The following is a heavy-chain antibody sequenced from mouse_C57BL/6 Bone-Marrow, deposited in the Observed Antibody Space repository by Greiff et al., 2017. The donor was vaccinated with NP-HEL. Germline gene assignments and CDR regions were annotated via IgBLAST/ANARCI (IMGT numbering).Heavy chain of an antibody. D-gene: IGHD2-1*01. CDR1: GYTFTSYW. CDR2: IDPSDSYT. V-gene: IGHV1-69*01. J-gene: IGHJ3*01. CDR3: ARDGNFYGNLAWFSY. Sequence: QVQLQQPGAELVMPGASVKLSCKASGYTFTSYWMHWVKQRPGQGLEWIGEIDPSDSYTNYNQKFKGKSTLTVDKSSSTAYMQLSSLTSEDSAVYYCARDGNFYGNLAWFSYWGQGTLVTVSA.